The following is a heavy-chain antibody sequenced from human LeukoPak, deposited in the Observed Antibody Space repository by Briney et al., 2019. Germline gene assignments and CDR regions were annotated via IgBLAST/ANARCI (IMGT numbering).Heavy chain of an antibody. CDR3: ARESAHYSSSV. J-gene: IGHJ4*02. Sequence: PSETLSLTCTVSGDSISIVGYYWSWIRQHPGKGLDSIGYIYYIGSSYYNPSLKSHLTISVDTSKNQLSLKLSSVTAADTAVYYCARESAHYSSSVGGERTLLTV. V-gene: IGHV4-31*01. CDR2: IYYIGSS. D-gene: IGHD6-13*01. CDR1: GDSISIVGYY.